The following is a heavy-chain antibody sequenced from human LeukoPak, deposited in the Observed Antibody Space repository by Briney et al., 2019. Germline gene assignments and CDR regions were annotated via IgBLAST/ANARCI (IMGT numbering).Heavy chain of an antibody. V-gene: IGHV3-20*04. CDR1: GFTFDDYG. Sequence: PGGSLRLSCVASGFTFDDYGMGWVRQAPGNGLEWVSGINWNGASTGYADSVRGQFTISRDNAKNSLYLQMNSLRGEDTALYYCARARTGYSFGYAFDFWSQGTLVTVSS. J-gene: IGHJ4*02. D-gene: IGHD5-18*01. CDR3: ARARTGYSFGYAFDF. CDR2: INWNGAST.